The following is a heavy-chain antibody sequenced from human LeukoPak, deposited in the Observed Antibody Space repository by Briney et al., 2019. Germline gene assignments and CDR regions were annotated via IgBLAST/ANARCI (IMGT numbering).Heavy chain of an antibody. CDR2: FYYRGNT. Sequence: SETLSLTCTVSGYTISNGYYWGWIRQTPGKGLEWIGSFYYRGNTYYNPSLKSRVTISVDTSKNQFSLKLSSVTAADTAVYFCARARNYYDSSDYYYEGDAFDIWGQGTMVTVSS. V-gene: IGHV4-38-2*02. CDR3: ARARNYYDSSDYYYEGDAFDI. CDR1: GYTISNGYY. D-gene: IGHD3-22*01. J-gene: IGHJ3*02.